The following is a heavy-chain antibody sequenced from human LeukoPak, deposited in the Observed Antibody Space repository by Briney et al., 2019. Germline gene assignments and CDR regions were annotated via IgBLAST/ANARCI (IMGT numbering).Heavy chain of an antibody. D-gene: IGHD3-22*01. V-gene: IGHV3-9*01. CDR3: AKVRDYYDSSGYSHDAFDI. CDR2: ISWNGGSI. Sequence: GGSLRLSCAASGFTFDDYAMHWVRQAPGKGLEWVSGISWNGGSIDYADSVKGRFTISRDNANNSLYLQINSLRAEDTALYYCAKVRDYYDSSGYSHDAFDIWGQGTMVTVSS. J-gene: IGHJ3*02. CDR1: GFTFDDYA.